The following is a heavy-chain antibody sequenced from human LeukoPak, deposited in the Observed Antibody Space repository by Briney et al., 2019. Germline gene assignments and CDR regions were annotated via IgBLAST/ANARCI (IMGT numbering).Heavy chain of an antibody. D-gene: IGHD5-18*01. Sequence: GGSLRLSCAASGFTVSSNYMSWVRQAPGKGLEWVSVIYSGGSTYYADSVKGRFTISRDNSKNTLYLQMNSLRAEDTAVYYCARDRFGYSYGYDAFDIWGQGTMVTVSS. CDR3: ARDRFGYSYGYDAFDI. J-gene: IGHJ3*02. CDR2: IYSGGST. CDR1: GFTVSSNY. V-gene: IGHV3-53*01.